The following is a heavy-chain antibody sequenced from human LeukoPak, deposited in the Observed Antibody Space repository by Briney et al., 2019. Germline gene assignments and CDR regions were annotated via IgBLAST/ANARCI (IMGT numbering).Heavy chain of an antibody. D-gene: IGHD5-18*01. CDR2: INPSGGST. CDR3: ARDGEVASSYGYYYYYYMDV. V-gene: IGHV1-46*01. J-gene: IGHJ6*03. Sequence: ASVKVSCKASGYTFTTYYMHWVRQAPGQGLEWMGIINPSGGSTSYAQKFQGRVTMTRDTSTSTVYMELSSLRSEDTAVYYCARDGEVASSYGYYYYYYMDVWGKGTTVTVSS. CDR1: GYTFTTYY.